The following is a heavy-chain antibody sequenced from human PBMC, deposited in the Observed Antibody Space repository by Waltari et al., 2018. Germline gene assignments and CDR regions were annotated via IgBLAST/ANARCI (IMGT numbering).Heavy chain of an antibody. CDR3: AGAGPSDGYNYDY. J-gene: IGHJ4*02. V-gene: IGHV1-69*01. CDR2: IIPILGKA. CDR1: GGTFSSYA. Sequence: QVQLVQSGAEVKKPGSSVKVSCKASGGTFSSYAISWVRRAPGQGLEWMGGIIPILGKAKDAQKIQGGMTMTADESTSTAYMALSSLISEDTAVYYCAGAGPSDGYNYDYWGQGTLVTVSS. D-gene: IGHD5-12*01.